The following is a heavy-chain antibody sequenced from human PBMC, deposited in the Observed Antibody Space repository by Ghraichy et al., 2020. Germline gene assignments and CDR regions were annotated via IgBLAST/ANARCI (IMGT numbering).Heavy chain of an antibody. CDR1: GYTFTSYD. D-gene: IGHD3-10*01. CDR3: ARGRGRGRITMVRGVSGNTDY. J-gene: IGHJ4*02. V-gene: IGHV1-8*01. CDR2: MNPNSGNT. Sequence: ASVKVSCKASGYTFTSYDINWVRQATGQGLEWMGWMNPNSGNTGYAQKFQGRVTMTRNTSISTAYMELSSLRSEDTAVYYCARGRGRGRITMVRGVSGNTDYWGQGTLVTASS.